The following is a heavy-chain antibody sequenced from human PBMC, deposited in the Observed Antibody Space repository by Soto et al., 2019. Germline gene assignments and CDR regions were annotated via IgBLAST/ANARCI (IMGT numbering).Heavy chain of an antibody. V-gene: IGHV4-39*01. Sequence: QLQLQESGPGLVKPSEALSLTCSVSGGSISSSSYYWGWIRLPPGKGLEWIGSIYYSGSTYYNPSLKSRVTISIDKSKNQFSLKLSSLTAADTAVYYCARLEGLATITNYFDFWGQGTLVTVSS. CDR1: GGSISSSSYY. J-gene: IGHJ4*02. CDR3: ARLEGLATITNYFDF. CDR2: IYYSGST. D-gene: IGHD3-9*01.